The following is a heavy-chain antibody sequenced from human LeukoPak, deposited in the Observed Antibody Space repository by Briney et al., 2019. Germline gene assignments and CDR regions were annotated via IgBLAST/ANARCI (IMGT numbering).Heavy chain of an antibody. CDR2: IYYSGST. V-gene: IGHV4-39*07. D-gene: IGHD2-2*01. J-gene: IGHJ5*02. CDR3: ARVGYCSSTSCRGFNWFDP. Sequence: SETLSLTCTVSGGSISSSSYYWGWIRQPPGKGLEWIGSIYYSGSTNYNPSLKSRVTISVDTSKNQFSLKLSSVTAADTAVYYCARVGYCSSTSCRGFNWFDPWGQGTLVTVSS. CDR1: GGSISSSSYY.